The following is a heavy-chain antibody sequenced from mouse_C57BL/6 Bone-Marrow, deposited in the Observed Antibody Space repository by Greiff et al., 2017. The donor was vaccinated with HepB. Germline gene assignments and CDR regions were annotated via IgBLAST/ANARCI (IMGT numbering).Heavy chain of an antibody. CDR1: GFSLTSYG. V-gene: IGHV2-5*01. J-gene: IGHJ4*01. Sequence: QVQLKQSGPGLVQPSQSLSITCTVSGFSLTSYGVHWVRQSPGKGLEWLGVIWRGGSTDYNAAFMSRLSITKDNSKSQVFFKMHSLQADDTAIYYCAKNLGYYGSSYVRAMDYWGQGTSVTVSS. D-gene: IGHD1-1*01. CDR3: AKNLGYYGSSYVRAMDY. CDR2: IWRGGST.